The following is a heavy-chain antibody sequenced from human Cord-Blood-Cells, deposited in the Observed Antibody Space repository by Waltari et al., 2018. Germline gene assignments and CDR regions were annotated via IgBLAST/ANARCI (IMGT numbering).Heavy chain of an antibody. CDR2: INPNSGGT. Sequence: QVQLVQSGAEVKKPGASVKVSCKASGYTFTGYYMPWVRQAPGQGLEWMGWINPNSGGTNYAQKFQGWVTMTRDTSISTAYMELSRLRSDDTAVYYCARGGAGGSYYYYYGMDVWGQGTTVTVSS. CDR3: ARGGAGGSYYYYYGMDV. J-gene: IGHJ6*02. D-gene: IGHD1-26*01. CDR1: GYTFTGYY. V-gene: IGHV1-2*04.